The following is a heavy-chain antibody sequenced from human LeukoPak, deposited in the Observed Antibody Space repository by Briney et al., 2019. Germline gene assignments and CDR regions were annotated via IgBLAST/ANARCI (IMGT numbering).Heavy chain of an antibody. J-gene: IGHJ4*02. V-gene: IGHV1-24*01. CDR1: GYTPTELS. CDR2: FDPEVGET. D-gene: IGHD2-2*01. CDR3: ATAGWDCSSTSCQTKYYFDY. Sequence: ASVKVSCKVSGYTPTELSMHWVRHAPGKGLEWMGGFDPEVGETIYAQKCQGRVTMTEDTSTDTAYMELSSLRSEDTAVYYCATAGWDCSSTSCQTKYYFDYWGQGTLVTVSS.